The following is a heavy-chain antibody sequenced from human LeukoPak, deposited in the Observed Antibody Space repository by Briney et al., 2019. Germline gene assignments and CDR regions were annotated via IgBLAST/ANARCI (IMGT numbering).Heavy chain of an antibody. Sequence: SETLSLTCAVYGGSFSGYYWSWIRQPPGKGLEWIGGINHSGSTNYNPSLKSRVTISVDTSKNQFSLQLSSVTAADTAVYYCARVGKKYCSSTSCNWGQGTLVTVSS. CDR1: GGSFSGYY. J-gene: IGHJ4*02. CDR2: INHSGST. D-gene: IGHD2-2*01. CDR3: ARVGKKYCSSTSCN. V-gene: IGHV4-34*01.